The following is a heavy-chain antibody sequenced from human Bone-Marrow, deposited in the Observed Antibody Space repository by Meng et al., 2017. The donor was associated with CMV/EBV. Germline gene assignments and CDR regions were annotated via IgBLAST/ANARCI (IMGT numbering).Heavy chain of an antibody. CDR2: MNPNSGNT. CDR1: GYTFTSYD. V-gene: IGHV1-18*01. J-gene: IGHJ5*02. CDR3: ARFPWFDP. Sequence: ASVKVSCKASGYTFTSYDINWVRQATGQGLEWMGWMNPNSGNTNYAQKLQGRVTMTTDTSTSTAYMELRSLRSDDTAVYYCARFPWFDPWGQGTLVAVSS.